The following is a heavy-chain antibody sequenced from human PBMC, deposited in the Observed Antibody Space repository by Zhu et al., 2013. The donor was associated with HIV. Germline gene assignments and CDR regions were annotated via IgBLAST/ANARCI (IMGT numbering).Heavy chain of an antibody. CDR3: ARPGKTSGWYVYWFDP. J-gene: IGHJ5*02. Sequence: QVQLVQSGAEVKKPGASVKVSCKASGYTFTSYDINWVRQATGQGLEWMGWMNPNSGNTGYAQKFQGRVTMTRDTSLNTAYLELSGLKSDDTAVYYCARPGKTSGWYVYWFDPWGQGTLVIVSS. D-gene: IGHD6-19*01. V-gene: IGHV1-8*01. CDR1: GYTFTSYD. CDR2: MNPNSGNT.